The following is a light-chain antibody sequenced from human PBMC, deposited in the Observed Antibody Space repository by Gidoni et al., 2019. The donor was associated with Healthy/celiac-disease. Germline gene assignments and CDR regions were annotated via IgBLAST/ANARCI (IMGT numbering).Light chain of an antibody. CDR1: QSISSW. V-gene: IGKV1-5*01. CDR2: DAS. J-gene: IGKJ1*01. Sequence: DIQMTQSPSTLSASVGDRVTITCRASQSISSWLAWYQQKPGKAPKLLIYDASSLESGVPSRFSGSGSGTEFTLTISSLQPDDFAPYYCQQYNSYGPFXQXTKVEIK. CDR3: QQYNSYGP.